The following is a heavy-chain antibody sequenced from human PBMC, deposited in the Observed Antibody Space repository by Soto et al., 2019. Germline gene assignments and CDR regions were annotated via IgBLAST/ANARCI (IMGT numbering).Heavy chain of an antibody. V-gene: IGHV3-30*18. D-gene: IGHD3-10*01. CDR2: ISDDGSNK. CDR3: AKERYGQLWLEDYGLDV. Sequence: QVPLVESGGGVVQSGRSLRLSCAASGFTFSSYGIQWVRQAPGKGLEWVALISDDGSNKYYADSVKGRFTTSRDNSKNTLYLQMNSLRPEDTAVYYCAKERYGQLWLEDYGLDVWGQGTTVTVSS. CDR1: GFTFSSYG. J-gene: IGHJ6*02.